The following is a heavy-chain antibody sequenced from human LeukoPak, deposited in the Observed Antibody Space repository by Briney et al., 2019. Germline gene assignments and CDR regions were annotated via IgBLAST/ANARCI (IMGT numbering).Heavy chain of an antibody. CDR1: GFTFSDYS. CDR2: ISGSGGST. V-gene: IGHV3-21*01. J-gene: IGHJ4*02. D-gene: IGHD1-7*01. CDR3: APLGDWNYGY. Sequence: GGSLRLSCAASGFTFSDYSMNWVRQAPGKGLEWVSAISGSGGSTYYADSVKGRFTISRDNAKSSLYLQMNSLRAEDTAVYYCAPLGDWNYGYWGQGTLVTVSS.